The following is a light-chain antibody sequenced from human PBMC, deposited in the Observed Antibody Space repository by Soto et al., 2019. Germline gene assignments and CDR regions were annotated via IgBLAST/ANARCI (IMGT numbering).Light chain of an antibody. Sequence: DIQMTQSPSSLSASVGDRVTITCRASQSINKYLNWYQQKPGKAPKLLIYAASNLQGGVTSRFSGSGSGTDFALTISSLQPEDSAVYYCQQSHSSPLSFGGGTKVEFK. CDR2: AAS. CDR3: QQSHSSPLS. V-gene: IGKV1-39*01. J-gene: IGKJ4*01. CDR1: QSINKY.